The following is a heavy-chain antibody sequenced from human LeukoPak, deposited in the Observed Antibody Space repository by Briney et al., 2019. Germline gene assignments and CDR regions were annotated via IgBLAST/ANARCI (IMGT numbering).Heavy chain of an antibody. D-gene: IGHD1-14*01. CDR2: VYASGTT. V-gene: IGHV4-4*07. CDR1: GDSITSYS. Sequence: PSETLSLTCSVSGDSITSYSWGWIRQPAGKGLEWIGRVYASGTTNYNPSLESRVTISTDKFQNQFSLTLRSVTAADTAVYYCARDRSRKFVGWFDPWGQGVLVTVSS. J-gene: IGHJ5*02. CDR3: ARDRSRKFVGWFDP.